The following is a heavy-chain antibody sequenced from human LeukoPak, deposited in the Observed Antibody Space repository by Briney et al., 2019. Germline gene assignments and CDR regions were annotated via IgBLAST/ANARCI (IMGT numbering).Heavy chain of an antibody. CDR2: IIPIFGTA. CDR3: ARDYGDPNAEYFQH. V-gene: IGHV1-69*01. Sequence: ASVKVSCKASGGTFSSYAVSWVRQAPGQGLELMGGIIPIFGTANYAQKFQGRVTITADESTSTAYMELSSLRSEDTAVYYCARDYGDPNAEYFQHWGQGTLVTVSS. D-gene: IGHD4-17*01. CDR1: GGTFSSYA. J-gene: IGHJ1*01.